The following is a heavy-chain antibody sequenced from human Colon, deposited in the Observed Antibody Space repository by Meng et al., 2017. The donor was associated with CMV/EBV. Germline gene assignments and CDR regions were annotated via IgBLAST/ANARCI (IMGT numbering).Heavy chain of an antibody. CDR3: ARDGHSEVPATSYYYYGMNV. CDR1: GFTFSSYC. CDR2: IKLDGREK. J-gene: IGHJ6*02. Sequence: GGSLRLSCAASGFTFSSYCMSWVRQAPGKGLEWVSNIKLDGREKYYVDSVKGRFTISRDKAKNSLYLQMNSLRAEDTAVYYCARDGHSEVPATSYYYYGMNVWGQGTTVTVSS. D-gene: IGHD2-2*01. V-gene: IGHV3-7*01.